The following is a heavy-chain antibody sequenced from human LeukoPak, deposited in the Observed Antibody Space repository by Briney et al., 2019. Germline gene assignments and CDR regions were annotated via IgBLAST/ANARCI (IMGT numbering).Heavy chain of an antibody. D-gene: IGHD3-22*01. CDR3: ARHVRWYYYDSSGYRYFDY. V-gene: IGHV4-34*01. Sequence: SETLSLTCAVYGGSFSGYYWSWIRQPPGKGLEWIGEINHSGSTNYNPSLKSRVTISVDTSKNQFPLKLSSVTAADTAVYYCARHVRWYYYDSSGYRYFDYWGQGTLVTVSS. CDR2: INHSGST. CDR1: GGSFSGYY. J-gene: IGHJ4*02.